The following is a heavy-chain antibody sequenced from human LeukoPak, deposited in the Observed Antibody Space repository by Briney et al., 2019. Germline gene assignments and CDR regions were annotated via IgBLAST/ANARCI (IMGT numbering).Heavy chain of an antibody. V-gene: IGHV1-8*01. CDR3: ARGSALGIVVVPAAHG. Sequence: ASVKVSCTASGYTFTSYDINWVRQATGQGLEWMGWMNPNSGNTGYAQKFQGRVTMTRNTSISTAYMELSSLRSEDTAVYYWARGSALGIVVVPAAHGWGQGTLVTVSS. J-gene: IGHJ4*02. D-gene: IGHD2-2*03. CDR2: MNPNSGNT. CDR1: GYTFTSYD.